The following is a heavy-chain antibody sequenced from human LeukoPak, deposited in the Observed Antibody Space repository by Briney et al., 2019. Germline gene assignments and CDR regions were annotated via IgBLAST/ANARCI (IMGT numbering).Heavy chain of an antibody. V-gene: IGHV3-21*01. CDR3: ARGPSIAARYDAFDI. Sequence: GGSLRLSCAASGFTFSSYSMNWVRQAPGKGLEWVSSISSTSSYIYYADSVKGRFTISRDNAKNSLYLQVISLRAEDTAVYYCARGPSIAARYDAFDIWGQGTMVTVSS. D-gene: IGHD6-6*01. CDR2: ISSTSSYI. J-gene: IGHJ3*02. CDR1: GFTFSSYS.